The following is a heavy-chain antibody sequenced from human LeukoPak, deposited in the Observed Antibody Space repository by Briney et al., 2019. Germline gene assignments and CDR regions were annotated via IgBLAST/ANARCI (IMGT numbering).Heavy chain of an antibody. CDR1: GFTFSSYA. J-gene: IGHJ5*02. Sequence: PGGSLRLSCAASGFTFSSYAMSWVRQAPGNGLEWVSAIIGSGGSTYYADSVKGLFTISRDNSTNTLYLQMNSLRAEDTAVYYCAKGHYYEPDNWFDPWGQGTLVTVSS. D-gene: IGHD3-22*01. CDR2: IIGSGGST. V-gene: IGHV3-23*01. CDR3: AKGHYYEPDNWFDP.